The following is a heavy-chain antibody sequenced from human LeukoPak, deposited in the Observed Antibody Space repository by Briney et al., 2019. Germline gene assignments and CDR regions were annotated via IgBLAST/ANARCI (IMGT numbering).Heavy chain of an antibody. CDR2: ISGTGGRT. J-gene: IGHJ4*02. V-gene: IGHV3-23*01. D-gene: IGHD2-21*02. CDR3: AKDTARPPFYYFDY. CDR1: GFTFSSYA. Sequence: PGGSPRLSCAASGFTFSSYAMSWVRQAPGKGLEWVSAISGTGGRTYYADSVKGRFTISRDNSKNTLYLQMNSLRAEDTAVYYCAKDTARPPFYYFDYWGQGTLVTVSS.